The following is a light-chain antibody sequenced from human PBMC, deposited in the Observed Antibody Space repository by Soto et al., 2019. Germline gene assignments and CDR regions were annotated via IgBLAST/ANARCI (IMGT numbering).Light chain of an antibody. Sequence: QSALTQPASVSGSPGQSITISCTGTSSDVGGYNYVSWYQQHPGKAPKLMIYDVSNRPSGVSNRFSGSKSDNTASLTISGPKVEDEVDYNCTSYTSTSTVVFGGGTKLPVL. J-gene: IGLJ2*01. CDR1: SSDVGGYNY. CDR2: DVS. V-gene: IGLV2-14*03. CDR3: TSYTSTSTVV.